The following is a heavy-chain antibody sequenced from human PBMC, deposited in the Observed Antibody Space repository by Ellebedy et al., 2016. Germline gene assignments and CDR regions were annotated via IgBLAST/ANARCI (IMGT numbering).Heavy chain of an antibody. J-gene: IGHJ4*02. V-gene: IGHV4-4*02. CDR3: ARSRGYAIKYLDF. CDR2: IYHSGIT. Sequence: SETLSLTCDVSGSSISSTNWWTWVRQSPGKGLEWIGEIYHSGITNYNPSLTSRVSLSVDKSKNQFSLKLSSVTAADTAVYYCARSRGYAIKYLDFWGQGSLVTVSS. CDR1: GSSISSTNW. D-gene: IGHD2-8*01.